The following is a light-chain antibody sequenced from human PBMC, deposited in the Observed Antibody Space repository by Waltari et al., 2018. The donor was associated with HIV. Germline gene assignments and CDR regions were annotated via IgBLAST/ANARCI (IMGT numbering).Light chain of an antibody. V-gene: IGLV2-8*01. J-gene: IGLJ1*01. Sequence: QSSLTQPPSASGSPGQSASISCTGTCSVVGGYHYVAWYQQHPGNAPKLLIYDVTKRPSGVPDRFSGSKSGNTASLTVSGLQAEDEADYYCNSYAGNNKGVFGTGTKVTVL. CDR2: DVT. CDR3: NSYAGNNKGV. CDR1: CSVVGGYHY.